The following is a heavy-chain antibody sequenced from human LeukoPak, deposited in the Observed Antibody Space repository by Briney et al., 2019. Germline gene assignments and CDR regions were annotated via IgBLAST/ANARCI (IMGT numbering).Heavy chain of an antibody. V-gene: IGHV3-23*01. D-gene: IGHD6-19*01. CDR1: GFTFSSYP. Sequence: PGRSLRLSCAASGFTFSSYPMHWVRQAPGKGLEWVSGISGSGGTTYYADSVKGRFTISRDNSKNTLYLRMSSLRAEDTAVYYCARDRHSGWYGASDYWGQGTLVTVSS. CDR2: ISGSGGTT. CDR3: ARDRHSGWYGASDY. J-gene: IGHJ4*02.